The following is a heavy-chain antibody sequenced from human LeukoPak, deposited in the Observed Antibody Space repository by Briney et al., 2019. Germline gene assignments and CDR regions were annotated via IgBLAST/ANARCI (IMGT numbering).Heavy chain of an antibody. Sequence: SETLSLTCAVYGGSLSGYYWSWIRQPPGKGLEWIGSIYYSGSTYYNPSLKSRVTISVDTSKNQFSLKLSSVTAADTAVYYCAREWDSSSWYSKGGYYYMDVWGKGTTVTVSS. J-gene: IGHJ6*03. CDR1: GGSLSGYY. V-gene: IGHV4-34*01. CDR2: IYYSGST. D-gene: IGHD6-13*01. CDR3: AREWDSSSWYSKGGYYYMDV.